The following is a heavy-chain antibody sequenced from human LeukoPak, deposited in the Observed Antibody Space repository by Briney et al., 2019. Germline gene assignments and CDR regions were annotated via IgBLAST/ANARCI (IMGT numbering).Heavy chain of an antibody. Sequence: SETLSLTCAVYGGSFSGYYWSWIRQPPGKGLEWIGEINHSGSTYYKPSLKSRVTISVDTSKNQFSLKLSSVTAADTAVYYCARIPIVGATGGAFDIWGQGTMVTVSS. V-gene: IGHV4-34*01. CDR3: ARIPIVGATGGAFDI. CDR1: GGSFSGYY. CDR2: INHSGST. J-gene: IGHJ3*02. D-gene: IGHD1-26*01.